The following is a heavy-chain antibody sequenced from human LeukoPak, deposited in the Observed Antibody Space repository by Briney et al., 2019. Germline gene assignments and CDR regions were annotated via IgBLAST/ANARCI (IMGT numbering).Heavy chain of an antibody. CDR1: GFTFSSYG. D-gene: IGHD3-22*01. CDR3: AKAFPYYYDSSSLGDFDY. J-gene: IGHJ4*02. Sequence: GGSLRLSCAASGFTFSSYGMHWVRQAPGKGLEWVAFIRYDGSNKYYADSVKGRFTISRDNSKNTLYLQMNSLRAEDTAVYYCAKAFPYYYDSSSLGDFDYWGQGTLVTVSS. V-gene: IGHV3-30*02. CDR2: IRYDGSNK.